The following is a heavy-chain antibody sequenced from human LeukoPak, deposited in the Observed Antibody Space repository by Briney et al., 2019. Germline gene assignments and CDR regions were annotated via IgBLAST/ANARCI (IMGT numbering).Heavy chain of an antibody. Sequence: GGSLRLSCAASGFTFSSYSMNWVRQAPGKGLEWVSSISSSSSYIYYADSVKGRFTISRDNAKNSLYLQMNSLRAEDTAVYYCARRDSYYYGSGGYYSDYWGQGTLVTVSS. CDR3: ARRDSYYYGSGGYYSDY. V-gene: IGHV3-21*01. D-gene: IGHD3-10*01. CDR2: ISSSSSYI. CDR1: GFTFSSYS. J-gene: IGHJ4*02.